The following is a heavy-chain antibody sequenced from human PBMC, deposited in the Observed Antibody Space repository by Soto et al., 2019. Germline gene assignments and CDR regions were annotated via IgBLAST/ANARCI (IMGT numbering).Heavy chain of an antibody. CDR2: ISGSGGST. Sequence: GGSLRLSCAASGFTFSSYAMSWVRQAPGKGLEWVSAISGSGGSTYYADSVKGRFTISRDNSKNTLYLQMNSLRAEDTAVYYCAKDRSRAMIVVVTPPTFDYWGQGTLVTVSS. CDR3: AKDRSRAMIVVVTPPTFDY. D-gene: IGHD3-22*01. V-gene: IGHV3-23*01. J-gene: IGHJ4*02. CDR1: GFTFSSYA.